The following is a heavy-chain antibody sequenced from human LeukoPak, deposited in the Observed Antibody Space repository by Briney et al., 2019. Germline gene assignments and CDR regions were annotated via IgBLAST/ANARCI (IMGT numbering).Heavy chain of an antibody. CDR3: ARLYIQRHINYNWFDP. CDR2: IYPGDFDT. V-gene: IGHV5-51*01. CDR1: GYSFSNYW. Sequence: GESLKISCTASGYSFSNYWIGLVRQMPGKGLEWMGIIYPGDFDTKYSPSFQGQVTNSADKSISAAYLQWGSLKASDTAIYYCARLYIQRHINYNWFDPWGQGTLVTVSS. D-gene: IGHD2-15*01. J-gene: IGHJ5*02.